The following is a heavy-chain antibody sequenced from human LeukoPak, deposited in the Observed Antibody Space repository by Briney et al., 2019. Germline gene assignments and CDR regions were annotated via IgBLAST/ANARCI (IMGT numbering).Heavy chain of an antibody. J-gene: IGHJ4*02. Sequence: GGSLRLSCAASGFTFSSFAMTWVRQAPGKGLELVSAIVGSDGSTYYADSVKGRFTISRDISKNTLYLQMNSLGAEDTAVYYCAKRGSSSWHSDYWGLGTLVTVSS. CDR1: GFTFSSFA. D-gene: IGHD6-13*01. CDR2: IVGSDGST. V-gene: IGHV3-23*01. CDR3: AKRGSSSWHSDY.